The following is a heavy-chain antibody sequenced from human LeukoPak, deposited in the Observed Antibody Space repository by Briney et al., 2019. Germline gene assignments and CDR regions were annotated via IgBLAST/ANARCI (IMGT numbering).Heavy chain of an antibody. CDR1: EFTFSSYA. CDR2: MSFDGGNE. V-gene: IGHV3-30-3*01. J-gene: IGHJ4*02. D-gene: IGHD2-15*01. CDR3: AKDHSLCSGGSCYSVDY. Sequence: PGGSLRLSCAASEFTFSSYAMHWVRQAPGKGLEWLAVMSFDGGNEYYADPVKGRFTISRDNSKNTLYLQMNSLRAEDTAVYYCAKDHSLCSGGSCYSVDYWGQGTLVTVSS.